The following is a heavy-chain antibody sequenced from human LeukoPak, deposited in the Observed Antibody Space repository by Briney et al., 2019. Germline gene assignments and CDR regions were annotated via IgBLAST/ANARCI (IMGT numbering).Heavy chain of an antibody. CDR1: GFTFSSYE. J-gene: IGHJ3*02. D-gene: IGHD3-22*01. CDR2: ISSSGSTI. Sequence: GGSLRLSCAASGFTFSSYEMNWVRQAPGKGLEWVSYISSSGSTIYYADSVKGRFTISRDNAKNSLYLQMNSLRAEDTAVYYCARVGYECDSSGVAFDIWGQGTMVTVSS. CDR3: ARVGYECDSSGVAFDI. V-gene: IGHV3-48*03.